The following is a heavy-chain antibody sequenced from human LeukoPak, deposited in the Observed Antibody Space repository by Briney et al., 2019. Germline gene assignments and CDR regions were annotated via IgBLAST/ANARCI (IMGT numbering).Heavy chain of an antibody. Sequence: GGSLRLSCTTSGFTFGDYAVSWVRQAPGKGLEYVSAFSSNGGSTYYANSVKGRFTISRDNSKNTLYLQMGSLRAEDMAVYYCARGKGGYSYGPRGYWGQGTLVTVSS. CDR1: GFTFGDYA. CDR3: ARGKGGYSYGPRGY. J-gene: IGHJ4*02. D-gene: IGHD5-18*01. CDR2: FSSNGGST. V-gene: IGHV3-64*01.